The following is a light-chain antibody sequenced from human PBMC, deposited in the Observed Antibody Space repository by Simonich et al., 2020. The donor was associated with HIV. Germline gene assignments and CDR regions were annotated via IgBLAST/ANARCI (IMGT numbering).Light chain of an antibody. CDR2: GAS. Sequence: EIVLAQSPGTLSLSPGERATLSCRASQSVSSSYLAWYQQKPGQAPRLLIYGASSRATGLPDRFTGSGSGTDFTLTISGMQSEDFVVYYCQQYNNWLYTFGQGTKLEIK. CDR1: QSVSSSY. J-gene: IGKJ2*01. V-gene: IGKV3-20*01. CDR3: QQYNNWLYT.